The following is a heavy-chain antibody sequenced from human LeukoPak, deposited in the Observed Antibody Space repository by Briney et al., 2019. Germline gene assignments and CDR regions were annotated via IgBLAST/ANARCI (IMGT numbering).Heavy chain of an antibody. J-gene: IGHJ4*02. CDR3: AHSPPRQLVRHSPFDY. CDR2: IYWNDDK. D-gene: IGHD6-13*01. Sequence: SGPTLVNPTQTLTLTCTFSAFSLSTSGVGVVWIRQPPGKALEWLALIYWNDDKRYSPSLKTRLTITKDTSKNQVVLTMTNMDPVDTSTYYCAHSPPRQLVRHSPFDYWGQGTLVTVSS. CDR1: AFSLSTSGVG. V-gene: IGHV2-5*01.